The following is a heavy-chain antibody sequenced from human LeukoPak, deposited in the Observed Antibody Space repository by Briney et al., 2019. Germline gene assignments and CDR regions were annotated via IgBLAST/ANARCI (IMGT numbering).Heavy chain of an antibody. Sequence: ASVKVSCKASGYTFTGYYMHWVRQAPGQGPEWMGRINPNSGGTNYAQKFQGRVTMTRDTSISTAYMELSRLRSDDTAVYYCAADLSNPRMGASYLDSWGQGTLVTVSS. J-gene: IGHJ4*02. V-gene: IGHV1-2*06. CDR3: AADLSNPRMGASYLDS. D-gene: IGHD3-16*01. CDR2: INPNSGGT. CDR1: GYTFTGYY.